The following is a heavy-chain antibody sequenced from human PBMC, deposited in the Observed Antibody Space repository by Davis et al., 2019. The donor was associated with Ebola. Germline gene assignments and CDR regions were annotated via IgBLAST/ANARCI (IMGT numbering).Heavy chain of an antibody. CDR1: GFTFSSYA. V-gene: IGHV3-23*01. Sequence: GESLKISCAASGFTFSSYAMSWVRQAPGKGLEWVSAISGSGGSTYYADSVKGRFTISRDNSKNTLYLQMNSLRAEDTAVYYCAKDRNPVSSGYYQVPDYWGQGTLVTVSS. CDR2: ISGSGGST. D-gene: IGHD3-22*01. CDR3: AKDRNPVSSGYYQVPDY. J-gene: IGHJ4*02.